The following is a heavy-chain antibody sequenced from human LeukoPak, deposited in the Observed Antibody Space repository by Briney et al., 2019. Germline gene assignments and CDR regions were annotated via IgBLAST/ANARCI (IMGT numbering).Heavy chain of an antibody. V-gene: IGHV3-13*01. D-gene: IGHD3-22*01. CDR1: GFTFSSYD. CDR3: ARGYDPNDSNRYGYAFDI. J-gene: IGHJ3*02. Sequence: PGGSLRLSCAASGFTFSSYDMHWVRQATGTGLEWVSAIGTAGDTYYPGSVKGRFTISRENAKNSLYLQMNSLRAGDTAVYYCARGYDPNDSNRYGYAFDIWGQGTMVTVSS. CDR2: IGTAGDT.